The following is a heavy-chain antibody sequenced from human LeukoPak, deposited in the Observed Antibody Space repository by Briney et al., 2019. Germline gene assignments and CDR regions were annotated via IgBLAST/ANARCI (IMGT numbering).Heavy chain of an antibody. V-gene: IGHV1-46*01. Sequence: GGSLRLSCKASGYTFTSYNMHWVRQAPGQGLEWMGIINPSDGSTSYAQKFQGRVTMTRDTSTSTVYMELSSLRSEDTAVYYCARVPQYGGYEGLFDYWGQGTLVTVSS. J-gene: IGHJ4*02. CDR2: INPSDGST. CDR3: ARVPQYGGYEGLFDY. CDR1: GYTFTSYN. D-gene: IGHD5-12*01.